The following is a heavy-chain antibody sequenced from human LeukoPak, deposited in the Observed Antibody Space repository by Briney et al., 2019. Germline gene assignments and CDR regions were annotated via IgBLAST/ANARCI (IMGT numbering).Heavy chain of an antibody. V-gene: IGHV1-69*13. CDR3: AFSRRRGYSGYELSY. J-gene: IGHJ4*02. CDR2: IIPIFGTA. Sequence: SVKVSCKASGGTFSSYAISWVRQAPGQGLEWMGGIIPIFGTANYAQKFQGRVTITADESTSTAYMELSSLRSEDTAVYYCAFSRRRGYSGYELSYWGQGTLVTVSS. D-gene: IGHD5-12*01. CDR1: GGTFSSYA.